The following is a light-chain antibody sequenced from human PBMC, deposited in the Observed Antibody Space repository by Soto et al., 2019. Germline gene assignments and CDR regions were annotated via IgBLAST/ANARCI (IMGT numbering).Light chain of an antibody. CDR3: QQYGGVPYT. Sequence: EIVLTQSPGTLSLSPGQRATLSCRASESISSDYLAWYQQRLGQAPRLLIYGASSGATGIPDRFSGSGSGTDFTLTISRLEPEDFAIYYCQQYGGVPYTFGQGTKWEIK. CDR1: ESISSDY. J-gene: IGKJ2*01. V-gene: IGKV3-20*01. CDR2: GAS.